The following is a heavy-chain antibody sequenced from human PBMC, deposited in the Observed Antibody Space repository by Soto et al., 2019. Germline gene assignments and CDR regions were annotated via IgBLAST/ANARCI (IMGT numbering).Heavy chain of an antibody. V-gene: IGHV3-23*01. CDR3: AKDKGLELLLLTGTFDY. CDR2: ISGRDGST. D-gene: IGHD1-7*01. J-gene: IGHJ4*02. CDR1: GFAFSRYA. Sequence: GESLKISCAASGFAFSRYAMNWVRQAPGRGLEWVSGISGRDGSTYYADSVKGRFTISRDNSKNTLYLQMSSLRAEDTAVYYCAKDKGLELLLLTGTFDYWGQGTVVTVSS.